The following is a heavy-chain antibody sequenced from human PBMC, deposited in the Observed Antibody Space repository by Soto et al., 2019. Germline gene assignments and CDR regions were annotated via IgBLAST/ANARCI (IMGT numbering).Heavy chain of an antibody. CDR1: AYTFTGYY. Sequence: QVQLVQSGADVKKPGDSMRVSCKASAYTFTGYYIHWVRQAPGQGLEWMGWMNPKNSDTGYAPQFQGRVTMTRDTSINTAYKDLRRLTSDDTAIYYCARDGPGAGNDDFDYWGQGALVTVSS. CDR3: ARDGPGAGNDDFDY. J-gene: IGHJ4*02. D-gene: IGHD6-13*01. V-gene: IGHV1-2*02. CDR2: MNPKNSDT.